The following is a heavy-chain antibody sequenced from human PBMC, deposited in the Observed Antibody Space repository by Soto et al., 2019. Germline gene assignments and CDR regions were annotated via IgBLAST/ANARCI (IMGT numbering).Heavy chain of an antibody. V-gene: IGHV3-30-3*01. CDR3: ARVASRYFDWLSIEYGMDV. CDR2: ISYDGSNK. CDR1: GFTFSSYA. D-gene: IGHD3-9*01. J-gene: IGHJ6*01. Sequence: QVQLVESGGGVVQPGRSLRLSCAASGFTFSSYAMHWVRQAPGKGLEWVAVISYDGSNKYYADSVKGRFTISRDNSKNTLYLQMNSLRAEDTAVYYCARVASRYFDWLSIEYGMDVW.